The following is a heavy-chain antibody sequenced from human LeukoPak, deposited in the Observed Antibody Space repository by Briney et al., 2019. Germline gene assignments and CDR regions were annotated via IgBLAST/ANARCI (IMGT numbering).Heavy chain of an antibody. D-gene: IGHD2-15*01. CDR1: VGTFSSYA. J-gene: IGHJ4*02. CDR3: ARDGPGYCSGGSCYSGLDY. CDR2: IIPIFGTA. Sequence: SVKVSFKSSVGTFSSYAISWVRQAPGQGLEWMGGIIPIFGTANYAQKFQGRVTITADESTSTAYMELSSLRSEDTAVYYCARDGPGYCSGGSCYSGLDYWGQGTLVTVSS. V-gene: IGHV1-69*13.